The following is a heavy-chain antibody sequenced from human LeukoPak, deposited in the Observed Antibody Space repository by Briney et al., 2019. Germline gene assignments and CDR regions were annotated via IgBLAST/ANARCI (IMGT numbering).Heavy chain of an antibody. CDR3: ARWYSSGWYSDY. CDR2: FDPEDGET. J-gene: IGHJ4*02. D-gene: IGHD6-19*01. Sequence: ASVKVSCKVSGYTLTELSMHWVRQAPGKGLEWMGGFDPEDGETIYAQKFQGRVTMTEDTSTDTAYMELSSLRSEDTAVYYCARWYSSGWYSDYWGQGTLVTVSS. CDR1: GYTLTELS. V-gene: IGHV1-24*01.